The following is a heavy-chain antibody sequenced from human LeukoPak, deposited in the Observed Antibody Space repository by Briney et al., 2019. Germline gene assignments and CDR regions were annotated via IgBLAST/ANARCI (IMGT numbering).Heavy chain of an antibody. CDR1: GGTFNSYA. Sequence: SVKVSCKASGGTFNSYAISWVRQAPGQGLEWMGGIIPIFGTTNYAQKFQGRVTITADKSTSTAYMELSSLRSEDTAVYYCARSSIIAAAGPYYFDYWGQGTLVTVSS. CDR3: ARSSIIAAAGPYYFDY. J-gene: IGHJ4*02. CDR2: IIPIFGTT. V-gene: IGHV1-69*06. D-gene: IGHD6-13*01.